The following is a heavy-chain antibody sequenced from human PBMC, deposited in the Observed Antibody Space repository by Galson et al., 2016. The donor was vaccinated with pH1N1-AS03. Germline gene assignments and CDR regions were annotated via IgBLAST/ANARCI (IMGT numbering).Heavy chain of an antibody. CDR3: ARDDSGYAY. V-gene: IGHV3-64*01. D-gene: IGHD5-12*01. CDR1: GFNLSKYG. J-gene: IGHJ4*02. CDR2: FSSIGGRT. Sequence: SLRLSCAASGFNLSKYGMHWVRQAPGKGLEFVSAFSSIGGRTFYANSVKGRFIVSRDTSKNTLSLQMGSLKIEDTAVYYCARDDSGYAYWGQGTPVTVSS.